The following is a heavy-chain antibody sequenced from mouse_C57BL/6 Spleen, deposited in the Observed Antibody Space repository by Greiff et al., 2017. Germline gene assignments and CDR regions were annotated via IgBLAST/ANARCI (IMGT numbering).Heavy chain of an antibody. V-gene: IGHV1-54*01. Sequence: QVQLQQSGAELVRPGTSVKVSCKASGYAFTNYLIEWVKQRPGQGLEWIGVINPGSGGTNYNEKFKGKATLTTDKSSSTAYMPLSSLTSEDSAVYFCASNYGSSRWYFDVWGTGTTVTVAS. CDR1: GYAFTNYL. J-gene: IGHJ1*03. D-gene: IGHD1-1*01. CDR3: ASNYGSSRWYFDV. CDR2: INPGSGGT.